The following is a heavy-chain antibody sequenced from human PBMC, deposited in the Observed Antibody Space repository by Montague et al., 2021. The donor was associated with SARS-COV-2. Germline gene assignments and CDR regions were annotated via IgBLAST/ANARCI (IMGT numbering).Heavy chain of an antibody. CDR1: GDSIITNNW. D-gene: IGHD1-14*01. V-gene: IGHV4-4*02. CDR2: IYHTGGT. Sequence: SETLSLTCVVSGDSIITNNWWSWVRLPPGKGLEWVGEIYHTGGTNYNPSLKSRVSISVDKSRNQYSLGLTFVTAADTAFYYCVREGGLRYNPAVWGQGTLVTVSS. CDR3: VREGGLRYNPAV. J-gene: IGHJ4*02.